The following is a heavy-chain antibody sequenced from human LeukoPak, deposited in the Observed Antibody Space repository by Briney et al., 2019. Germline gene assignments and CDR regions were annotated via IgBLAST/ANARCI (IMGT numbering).Heavy chain of an antibody. D-gene: IGHD3-22*01. CDR2: ISSSGSTI. V-gene: IGHV3-11*04. CDR1: GFTFSDYY. CDR3: VRDDDRPDNGLDY. Sequence: GGSLRLSCAASGFTFSDYYMSWLRQAPGKGLEWVSYISSSGSTIYYADSVKGRFTISRDNSKNTLYLQMNSLRAEDTAVYYCVRDDDRPDNGLDYWGQGTLVTVSS. J-gene: IGHJ4*02.